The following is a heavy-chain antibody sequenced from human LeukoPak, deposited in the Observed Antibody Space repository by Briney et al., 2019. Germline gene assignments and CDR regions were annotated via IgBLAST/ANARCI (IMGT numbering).Heavy chain of an antibody. CDR3: ARDPPGVRDAFDI. CDR2: ISSSSSNL. D-gene: IGHD2-8*01. Sequence: LSLTCTVSGDSMSSGAYYWSWIRQAPGKGLEWVSSISSSSSNLYYADSVKGRFTISRDNAKNSVYLQINPLRVEDTAVYYCARDPPGVRDAFDIWGHGTMVTVSS. CDR1: GDSMSSGAYY. V-gene: IGHV3-11*04. J-gene: IGHJ3*02.